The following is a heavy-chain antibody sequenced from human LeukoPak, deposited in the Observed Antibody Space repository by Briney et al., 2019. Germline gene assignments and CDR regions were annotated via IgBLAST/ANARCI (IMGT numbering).Heavy chain of an antibody. V-gene: IGHV1-46*01. CDR3: ARGGPRTVTTGHGFDY. D-gene: IGHD4-11*01. Sequence: ASVKVSCKASGCTFTSYYMHWVRQAPGQGLEWMGIINPSGGSTSYAQMFQGRVTMTRDTSTSTVYMELSSLRSEDTAVYYCARGGPRTVTTGHGFDYWGQGTLVTVSS. CDR1: GCTFTSYY. CDR2: INPSGGST. J-gene: IGHJ4*02.